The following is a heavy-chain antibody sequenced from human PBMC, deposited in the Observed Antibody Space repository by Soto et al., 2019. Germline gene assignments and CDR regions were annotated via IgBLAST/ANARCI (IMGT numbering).Heavy chain of an antibody. CDR3: ARAGHYYDSSGYAN. CDR2: ISAYNGNT. D-gene: IGHD3-22*01. V-gene: IGHV1-18*01. Sequence: GASVKVSCKASGYSFATSGISWVRQAPGQGLEWMGWISAYNGNTNYEQKLQDRVTMTTDTSTSTAYLELRSPRPDDTAVYYCARAGHYYDSSGYANWGQGTLVTVSS. CDR1: GYSFATSG. J-gene: IGHJ4*02.